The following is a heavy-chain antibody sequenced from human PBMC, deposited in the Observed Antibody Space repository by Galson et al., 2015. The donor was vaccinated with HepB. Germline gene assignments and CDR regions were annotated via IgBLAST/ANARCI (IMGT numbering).Heavy chain of an antibody. CDR2: FDPEDGET. J-gene: IGHJ6*02. V-gene: IGHV1-24*01. CDR3: ATEGYYDSSGYDGMDV. D-gene: IGHD3-22*01. Sequence: SVKVSCKVSGSTLTELSMHWVRQAPGKGLEWMGGFDPEDGETIYAQKFQGRVTLTEDTSTDTAYMELSSLRSEDTAVYYCATEGYYDSSGYDGMDVWGQGTTVTVTS. CDR1: GSTLTELS.